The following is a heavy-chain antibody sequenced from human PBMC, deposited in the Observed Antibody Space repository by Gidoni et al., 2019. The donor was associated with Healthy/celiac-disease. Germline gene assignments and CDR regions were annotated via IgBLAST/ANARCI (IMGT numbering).Heavy chain of an antibody. V-gene: IGHV4-34*01. Sequence: QVQLQQWGAGLLKPSETLSLTCAVYGGSFSGYYWSWIRQPPGKGLEWIGEINHSGSTNYNPSLKSRVTISVDTSKNQFSLKLSSVTAADTAVYYCASRPKVTRDSRATKGYFDYWGQGTLVTVSS. CDR3: ASRPKVTRDSRATKGYFDY. CDR1: GGSFSGYY. D-gene: IGHD3-22*01. CDR2: INHSGST. J-gene: IGHJ4*02.